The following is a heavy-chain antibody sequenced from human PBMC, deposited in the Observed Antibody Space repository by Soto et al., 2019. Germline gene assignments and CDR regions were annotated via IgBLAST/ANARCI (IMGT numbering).Heavy chain of an antibody. D-gene: IGHD3-16*01. V-gene: IGHV4-34*09. J-gene: IGHJ6*02. CDR2: IYYSGST. CDR1: GGSFSGYY. Sequence: SETLSLTCAVYGGSFSGYYWSWNRQPPGKGLEWIGYIYYSGSTYYNPSLKSRVTISVDTSKNQFSLKLSSVTAADTAVYYCARGGDYYGMDVWGQGTTVTVSS. CDR3: ARGGDYYGMDV.